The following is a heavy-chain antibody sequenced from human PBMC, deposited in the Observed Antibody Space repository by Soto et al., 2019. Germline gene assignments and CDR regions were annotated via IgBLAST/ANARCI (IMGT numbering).Heavy chain of an antibody. J-gene: IGHJ6*02. Sequence: ASVKVSCKASGYTFTSYGISWVRQAPGQGLEWMGWISAYNGNTNYAQKLQGRVTMTTDTSTSTAYMELRSLRSDDTAVYYCAREKTAVVVPAAIRLHYYYGMDVWGQGTKVTVSS. D-gene: IGHD2-2*02. CDR1: GYTFTSYG. V-gene: IGHV1-18*01. CDR2: ISAYNGNT. CDR3: AREKTAVVVPAAIRLHYYYGMDV.